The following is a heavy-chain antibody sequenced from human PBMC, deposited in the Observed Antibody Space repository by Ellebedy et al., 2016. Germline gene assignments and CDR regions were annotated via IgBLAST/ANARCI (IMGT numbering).Heavy chain of an antibody. V-gene: IGHV4-31*03. CDR2: IYYSGST. CDR1: GGSISSGGYY. D-gene: IGHD3-9*01. CDR3: ARGRYDILTGYAGGRYRNWFDP. Sequence: SETLSLXXTVSGGSISSGGYYWSWIRQHPGKGLEWIGYIYYSGSTYYNPSLKSRVTISVDTSKNQFSLKLSSVTAADTAVYYCARGRYDILTGYAGGRYRNWFDPWGQGTLVTVSS. J-gene: IGHJ5*02.